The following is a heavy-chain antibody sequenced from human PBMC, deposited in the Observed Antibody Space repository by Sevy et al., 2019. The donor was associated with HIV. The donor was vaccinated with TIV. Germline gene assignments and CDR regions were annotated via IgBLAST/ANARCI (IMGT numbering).Heavy chain of an antibody. V-gene: IGHV3-74*01. CDR1: GFTFSSYW. Sequence: ESLKISCAASGFTFSSYWMHWVRQAPGKGLVWVSRINSDGSSTSYADSVKGRFTISRDNVKNTLYLQMNSLRAEDTAVYYCARDGGKGTARFDYWGQGTLVTVSS. J-gene: IGHJ4*02. D-gene: IGHD3-16*01. CDR2: INSDGSST. CDR3: ARDGGKGTARFDY.